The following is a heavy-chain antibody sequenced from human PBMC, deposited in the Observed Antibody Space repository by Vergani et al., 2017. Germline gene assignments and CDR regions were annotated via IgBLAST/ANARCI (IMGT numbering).Heavy chain of an antibody. CDR2: LTYDGTHH. CDR1: GFAFNSYG. CDR3: VKGVGLGYGTSSDPWYLQS. D-gene: IGHD5-18*01. Sequence: QVQLVESGGGIVQPGRSLRLSCAASGFAFNSYGMHWVRQAPGKGLEWVAVLTYDGTHHVYADSVKGRFIISRDASSDNLHLQMNSLRPDDTAVYYCVKGVGLGYGTSSDPWYLQSWGQGTLVIVSS. V-gene: IGHV3-30*18. J-gene: IGHJ5*02.